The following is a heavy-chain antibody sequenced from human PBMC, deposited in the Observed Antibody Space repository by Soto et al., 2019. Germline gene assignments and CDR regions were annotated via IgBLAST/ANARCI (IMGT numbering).Heavy chain of an antibody. CDR1: GFTFSDYY. CDR2: ISSSSSYT. J-gene: IGHJ3*02. D-gene: IGHD3-3*01. CDR3: ARTPSLRFLEWLGPAPDAFDI. Sequence: GGSLRLSCAASGFTFSDYYMSWIRQAPGKGLEWVSYISSSSSYTNYADSVKGRFTISRDNAKNSLYLQMNSLRAEDTAVYYCARTPSLRFLEWLGPAPDAFDIWGQGTMVTVSS. V-gene: IGHV3-11*06.